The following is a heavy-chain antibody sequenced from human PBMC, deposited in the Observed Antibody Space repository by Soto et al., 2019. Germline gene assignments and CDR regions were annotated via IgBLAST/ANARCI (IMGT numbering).Heavy chain of an antibody. CDR3: ARDRNYGSGSYLDNYFDY. J-gene: IGHJ4*02. CDR1: GFTFSSYG. D-gene: IGHD3-10*01. CDR2: IWYDGSNK. V-gene: IGHV3-33*01. Sequence: GGSLRLSCAASGFTFSSYGMHWVRQAPGKGLEWVAVIWYDGSNKYYADSVKGRFTISRDNSKNTLYLQMNSLRAEDTAVYYCARDRNYGSGSYLDNYFDYWGQGTLVTVSS.